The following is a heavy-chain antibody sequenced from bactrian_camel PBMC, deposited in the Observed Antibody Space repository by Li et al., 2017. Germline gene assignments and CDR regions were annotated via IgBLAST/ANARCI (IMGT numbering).Heavy chain of an antibody. CDR1: GLTTYPENC. V-gene: IGHV3S66*01. D-gene: IGHD6*01. CDR2: IAERDGST. J-gene: IGHJ4*01. Sequence: DVQLVESGGESVQEGASLKLSCAVSGLTTYPENCMAWFRQAEGKEREGVAGIAERDGSTFYGASVKGRFTISKDNAKNTLYLQMTSLAPEDSGMYYCAAERRVRLEYGGISSLDPDEYVYWGQGTQVTVS. CDR3: AAERRVRLEYGGISSLDPDEYVY.